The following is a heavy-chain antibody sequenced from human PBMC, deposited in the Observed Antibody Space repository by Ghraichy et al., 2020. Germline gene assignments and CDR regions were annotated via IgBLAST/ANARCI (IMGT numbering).Heavy chain of an antibody. D-gene: IGHD2-2*02. V-gene: IGHV5-51*01. J-gene: IGHJ6*02. CDR1: GYSFTSYW. CDR2: IYPGDSDT. CDR3: ARLVVPAGIKAGYYYYYGMDV. Sequence: GESLNISCKGSGYSFTSYWIGWVRQMPGKGLEWMGIIYPGDSDTRYSPSFQGQVTISADKSISTAYLQWSSLKASDTAMYYCARLVVPAGIKAGYYYYYGMDVWGQGTTVTVSS.